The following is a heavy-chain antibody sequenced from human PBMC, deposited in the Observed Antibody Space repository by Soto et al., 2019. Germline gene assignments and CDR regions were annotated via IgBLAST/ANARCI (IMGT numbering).Heavy chain of an antibody. CDR1: GGSISSNSYY. J-gene: IGHJ3*02. CDR2: IYYSGST. CDR3: ARGGDAVVVVAAIDAFDI. D-gene: IGHD2-15*01. V-gene: IGHV4-39*01. Sequence: SETLTLTCTVSGGSISSNSYYWGWLRQPPGKGLEWIGSIYYSGSTYYNPSLKSRVTISVDTSKNQFSLKLSSVTAADTAVYYCARGGDAVVVVAAIDAFDIWGQGTMVTVSS.